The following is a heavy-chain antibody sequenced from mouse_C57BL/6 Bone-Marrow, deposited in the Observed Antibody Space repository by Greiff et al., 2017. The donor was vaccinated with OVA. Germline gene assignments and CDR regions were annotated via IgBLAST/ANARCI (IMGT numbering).Heavy chain of an antibody. D-gene: IGHD1-1*01. J-gene: IGHJ1*03. CDR3: ARYITVVATDWYFDV. Sequence: EVKVEESGGGLVQPGGSLSLSCAASGFTFTDYYMSWVRQPPGKALEWLGFIRNKANGYTTEYSASVKGRFTISRDNSQSILYLQMNALRAEDSATYYCARYITVVATDWYFDVWGTGTTVTVSS. CDR1: GFTFTDYY. CDR2: IRNKANGYTT. V-gene: IGHV7-3*01.